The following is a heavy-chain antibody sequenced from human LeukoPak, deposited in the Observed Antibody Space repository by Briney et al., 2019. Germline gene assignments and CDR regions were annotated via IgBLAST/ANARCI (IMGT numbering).Heavy chain of an antibody. CDR3: ARTPGRGYGSGSYYDRFDY. Sequence: SETLSLTCTVSGGSISGYYWSWIRQPPGKGLEWIGYIYYSGSTNYNPSLKSRVTISVDTSKNQFSLKLSSVTAADTAVYYCARTPGRGYGSGSYYDRFDYWGQGTLVTVSS. V-gene: IGHV4-59*12. CDR2: IYYSGST. D-gene: IGHD3-10*01. J-gene: IGHJ4*02. CDR1: GGSISGYY.